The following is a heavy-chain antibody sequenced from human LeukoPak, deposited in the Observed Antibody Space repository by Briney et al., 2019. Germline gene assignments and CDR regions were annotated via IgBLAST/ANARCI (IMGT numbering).Heavy chain of an antibody. V-gene: IGHV3-30*18. CDR2: IAYDGNNK. D-gene: IGHD4-23*01. CDR3: AKDIDYGGAN. J-gene: IGHJ4*02. CDR1: GFTFSNYG. Sequence: GRSLRLSCAASGFTFSNYGMHWVRQAPGKGLECVAHIAYDGNNKYYSDSMKGRFTIYRDNSKNTLYLQMNSLRAEDTAVSYCAKDIDYGGANWGQGTLVIVSS.